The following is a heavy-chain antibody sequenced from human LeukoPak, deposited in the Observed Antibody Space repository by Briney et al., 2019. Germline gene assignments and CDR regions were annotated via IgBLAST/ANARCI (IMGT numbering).Heavy chain of an antibody. Sequence: SETLSLTCTVSGGSISSYYWSWIRQPPGKGLEWIGYIYYSGSTNYNPSLKSRVTISVDTSKNQFSLKLSSVTAADTAVYYCARGRYFDWGDGYWGQGTLVTVSS. CDR3: ARGRYFDWGDGY. CDR1: GGSISSYY. CDR2: IYYSGST. V-gene: IGHV4-59*01. D-gene: IGHD3-9*01. J-gene: IGHJ4*02.